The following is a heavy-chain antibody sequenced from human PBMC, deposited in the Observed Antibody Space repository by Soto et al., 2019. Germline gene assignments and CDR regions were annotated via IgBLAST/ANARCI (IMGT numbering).Heavy chain of an antibody. D-gene: IGHD3-10*01. CDR2: SKNKADSYTT. CDR1: GFTFSDHY. Sequence: EVQLVESGGGLVQPGGSLRLSCAASGFTFSDHYMDWVRQAPGKGLEWVGRSKNKADSYTTEYAASVKGRLTISRDGSKNSLFLQMKSLKTEDTAVYYCTVWGSGNDFGAAWGQGILVTVSS. V-gene: IGHV3-72*01. CDR3: TVWGSGNDFGAA. J-gene: IGHJ4*02.